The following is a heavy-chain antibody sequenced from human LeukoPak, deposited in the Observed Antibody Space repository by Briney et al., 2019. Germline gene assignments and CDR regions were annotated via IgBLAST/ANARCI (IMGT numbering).Heavy chain of an antibody. CDR3: ASQYSGSYYRYYFDY. J-gene: IGHJ4*02. Sequence: GGSLRLSCAASGFTFSSYWMSWARQAPGKGLEWVSYISSSSTIYYADSVKGRFTISRDNAKNSLYLQMNSLRAEDTAVYYCASQYSGSYYRYYFDYWGQGTLVTVSS. CDR2: ISSSSTI. D-gene: IGHD1-26*01. CDR1: GFTFSSYW. V-gene: IGHV3-48*04.